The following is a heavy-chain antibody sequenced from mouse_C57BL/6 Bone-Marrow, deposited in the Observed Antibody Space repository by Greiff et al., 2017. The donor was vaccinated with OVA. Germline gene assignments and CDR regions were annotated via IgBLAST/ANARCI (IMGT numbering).Heavy chain of an antibody. V-gene: IGHV10-3*01. CDR1: GFTFNTYA. Sequence: EVQLVESGGGLVQPKGSLKLSCAASGFTFNTYAMHWVRQAPGKGLEWVARIRSKSSNYATYYADSVKDRFTISRDDSQRMLYLQMNNLKTEDTAMYYCVRPIYYDSYWYFDVWGTGTTVTVSS. J-gene: IGHJ1*03. CDR2: IRSKSSNYAT. D-gene: IGHD2-4*01. CDR3: VRPIYYDSYWYFDV.